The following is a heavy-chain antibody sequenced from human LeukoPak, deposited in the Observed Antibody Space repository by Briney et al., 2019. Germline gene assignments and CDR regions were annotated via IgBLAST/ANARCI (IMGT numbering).Heavy chain of an antibody. CDR1: GFTFSSYG. Sequence: GGSLRLSCAASGFTFSSYGMSWVRQAPGKGLEWVSAISGSGGSTYYAGSVKGRFTISRDNSKNTLYLQMNSLRAEDTAVYYCARRQQLILYYFDYWGQGTLVTVSS. V-gene: IGHV3-23*01. CDR3: ARRQQLILYYFDY. CDR2: ISGSGGST. J-gene: IGHJ4*02. D-gene: IGHD6-13*01.